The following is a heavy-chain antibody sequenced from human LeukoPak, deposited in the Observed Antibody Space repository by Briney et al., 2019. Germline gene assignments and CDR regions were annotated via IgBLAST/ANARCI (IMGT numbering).Heavy chain of an antibody. D-gene: IGHD6-19*01. J-gene: IGHJ4*02. V-gene: IGHV1-69*13. Sequence: ASVKVSCKASGGTFSSYAISWVRQAPGQGLEWMGGIIPIFGTANYAQKFQGRVTITADESTSTVYMELSSLRSEDTAVYYCARAVAGEPYFDYWGQGTLVTVSS. CDR2: IIPIFGTA. CDR1: GGTFSSYA. CDR3: ARAVAGEPYFDY.